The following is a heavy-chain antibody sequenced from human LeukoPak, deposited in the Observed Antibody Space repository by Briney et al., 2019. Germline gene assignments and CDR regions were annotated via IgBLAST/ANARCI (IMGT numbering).Heavy chain of an antibody. Sequence: GGSLRLSCAASGFTFTNYAMHWVRQTPGKGLEYVSAISYNGGSTYYADSVKGRFTISRDNSKYTLYLQMGSLIPEDMGVYYCARRFAAQLAFVDVWGKGTTVTISS. CDR1: GFTFTNYA. CDR3: ARRFAAQLAFVDV. D-gene: IGHD3-3*02. CDR2: ISYNGGST. V-gene: IGHV3-64*02. J-gene: IGHJ6*04.